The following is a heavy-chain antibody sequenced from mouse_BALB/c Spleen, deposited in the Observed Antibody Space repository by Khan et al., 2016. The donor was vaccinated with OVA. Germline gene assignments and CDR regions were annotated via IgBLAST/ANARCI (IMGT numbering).Heavy chain of an antibody. Sequence: EVLLVESGGDLVKPGGSLKLSCAASGFTFSAYGMSWVRQTPDKRLEWVATVSTGGGYTYYPDSVKGRFTISRDTAKNTMYLQMSSLKSEDTAMFYCARLAYYYDSEGFAYWGQGTLVTVSA. CDR2: VSTGGGYT. J-gene: IGHJ3*01. CDR1: GFTFSAYG. CDR3: ARLAYYYDSEGFAY. D-gene: IGHD1-1*01. V-gene: IGHV5-6*01.